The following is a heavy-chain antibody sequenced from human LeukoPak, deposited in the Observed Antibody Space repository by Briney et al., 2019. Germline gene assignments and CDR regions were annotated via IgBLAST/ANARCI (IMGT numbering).Heavy chain of an antibody. CDR3: ARSRSPTIGFDY. J-gene: IGHJ4*02. V-gene: IGHV4-59*01. D-gene: IGHD1-1*01. Sequence: PSETLSLTCTVSGVSISSYYWSWIRQPPGKGLEWIGYIYYSGSTNYNPSLKSRVTISVDTSKNQFSLKLSSVTAADTAVYYCARSRSPTIGFDYWGQGTLVTVSS. CDR1: GVSISSYY. CDR2: IYYSGST.